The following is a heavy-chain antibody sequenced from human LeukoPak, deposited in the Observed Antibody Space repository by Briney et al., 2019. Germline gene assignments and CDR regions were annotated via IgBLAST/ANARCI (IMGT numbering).Heavy chain of an antibody. CDR1: GFTFSSYA. Sequence: GGSLRLSCAASGFTFSSYAMSWVRQAPGKGLEWVSAISGSGGSTYYADSVKGRFTISRDNSKNSLYLQMNSLRAEDTTVYYCAKGRGFQVCDPWDNWGQGTLITVSS. D-gene: IGHD2-21*01. J-gene: IGHJ4*02. V-gene: IGHV3-23*01. CDR3: AKGRGFQVCDPWDN. CDR2: ISGSGGST.